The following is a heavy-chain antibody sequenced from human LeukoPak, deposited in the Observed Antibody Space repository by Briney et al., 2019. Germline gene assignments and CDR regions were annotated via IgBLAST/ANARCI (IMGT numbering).Heavy chain of an antibody. J-gene: IGHJ4*02. V-gene: IGHV4-31*03. Sequence: SETLSLTCTVSGGSINNVDAYWAWIRQHPGKGLEWIGNIYYSGSTYYNPSLKSRVTISVDTSKSQFSLKLSSVTAADTAVYYCAREGYDSSYYYYLDYWGQGTLVTVSS. CDR3: AREGYDSSYYYYLDY. CDR1: GGSINNVDAY. CDR2: IYYSGST. D-gene: IGHD3-22*01.